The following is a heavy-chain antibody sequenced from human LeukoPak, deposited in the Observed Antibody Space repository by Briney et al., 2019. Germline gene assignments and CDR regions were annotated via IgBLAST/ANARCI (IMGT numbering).Heavy chain of an antibody. J-gene: IGHJ6*03. CDR2: IYSGGST. CDR3: AKDRSSRYDFWSGSFSHYYYYYMDV. V-gene: IGHV3-53*01. D-gene: IGHD3-3*01. Sequence: PGGSLRLSCAASGFTVSSNYMSWVRQAPGKGLEWVSVIYSGGSTYYEDSVKGRFTISRDNSKNTLYLQMNSLRAEDTAVYYCAKDRSSRYDFWSGSFSHYYYYYMDVWGKGTTVTVSS. CDR1: GFTVSSNY.